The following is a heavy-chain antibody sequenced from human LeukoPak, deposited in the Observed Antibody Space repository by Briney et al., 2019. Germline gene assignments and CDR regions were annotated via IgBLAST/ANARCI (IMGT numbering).Heavy chain of an antibody. J-gene: IGHJ6*03. CDR2: IYYSGST. Sequence: ASETLSLTCTVSGGSISSYYWSWIRQPPGKGLEWIGYIYYSGSTNYNPSLKSRVTISVDTSKNQFSLKLSSVTAADTAMYYCARAGDYYYMDVWGKGTTVTVSS. CDR1: GGSISSYY. V-gene: IGHV4-59*01. D-gene: IGHD3-10*01. CDR3: ARAGDYYYMDV.